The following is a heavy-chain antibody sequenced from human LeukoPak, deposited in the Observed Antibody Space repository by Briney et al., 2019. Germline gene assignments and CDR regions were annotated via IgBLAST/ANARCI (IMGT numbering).Heavy chain of an antibody. CDR2: INPNSGGT. J-gene: IGHJ4*02. CDR3: ATHRKNYYDSSGYYGNSIGY. D-gene: IGHD3-22*01. Sequence: GASVKVSCKASGYTFTGYYMHWLRQAPGQGLEWMGWINPNSGGTNYAQKFQGRVTMTRDTSISTAYMELSRLRSDDTAEYYCATHRKNYYDSSGYYGNSIGYWGQGTLVTVSS. V-gene: IGHV1-2*02. CDR1: GYTFTGYY.